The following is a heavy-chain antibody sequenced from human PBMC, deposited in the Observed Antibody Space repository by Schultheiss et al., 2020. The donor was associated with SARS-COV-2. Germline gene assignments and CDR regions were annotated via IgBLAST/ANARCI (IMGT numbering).Heavy chain of an antibody. V-gene: IGHV3-23*01. CDR2: ISGSGGST. J-gene: IGHJ4*02. Sequence: GESLKISCAASGFTFSSYAMSWVRQAPGKGLEWVSAISGSGGSTYYADSVKGRFTISRDNSKNTLYLQMNSLRAEDTAVYYCARDLFAAAGTGAYWGQGTLVTVSS. CDR3: ARDLFAAAGTGAY. D-gene: IGHD6-13*01. CDR1: GFTFSSYA.